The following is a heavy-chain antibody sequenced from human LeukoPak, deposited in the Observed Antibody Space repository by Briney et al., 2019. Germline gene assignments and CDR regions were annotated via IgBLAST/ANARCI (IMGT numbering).Heavy chain of an antibody. CDR2: IIPIFGTA. CDR1: AGTFSSNA. Sequence: ASVKVSCKASAGTFSSNAISWVRQAPGQGLEWMGGIIPIFGTANYAQKFQGRVTITADKSTSTAYMELSSLRSEDTAVYYCARARIQLWNNDAFDIWGQGTMVTVPS. D-gene: IGHD5-18*01. CDR3: ARARIQLWNNDAFDI. J-gene: IGHJ3*02. V-gene: IGHV1-69*06.